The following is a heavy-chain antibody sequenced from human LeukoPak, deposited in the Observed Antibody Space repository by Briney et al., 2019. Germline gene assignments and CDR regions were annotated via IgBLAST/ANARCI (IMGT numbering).Heavy chain of an antibody. V-gene: IGHV3-66*01. D-gene: IGHD6-19*01. CDR3: ARGHYSSGWSPFDY. J-gene: IGHJ4*02. Sequence: GGSLRLSCAASGFTVSSNYWTWVRQAPGKGLEWVSVIYIGRTTYYADSVNGRFTVSRDDSKNTLYLQMNSLRAEDTAVYYCARGHYSSGWSPFDYWGQGTLVTVSS. CDR2: IYIGRTT. CDR1: GFTVSSNY.